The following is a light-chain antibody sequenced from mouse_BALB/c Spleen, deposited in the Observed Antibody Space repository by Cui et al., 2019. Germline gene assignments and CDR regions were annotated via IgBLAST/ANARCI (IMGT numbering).Light chain of an antibody. CDR1: SSLSY. Sequence: QIVLTQSPAILSASPGEQVTMTRSASSSLSYMYGYQQKPGSSPRLLIYDTSNLASGVPVRFSGSGSGTSYSLTISRMEAEDAATYYCQQWSSYPRTFGGGTKLEIK. V-gene: IGKV4-55*01. CDR2: DTS. J-gene: IGKJ1*01. CDR3: QQWSSYPRT.